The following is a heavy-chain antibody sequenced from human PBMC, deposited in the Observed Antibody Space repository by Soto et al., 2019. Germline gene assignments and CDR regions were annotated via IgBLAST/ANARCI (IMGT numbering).Heavy chain of an antibody. Sequence: SVNVSCKASGGTFSSYAISWVRQAPGQGLEWMGGIIPIFGTANYAQKFQGRVTITADKSTSTAYMELSSLRSEDTAVYYCARDGGLAVAAVYYYYGMDIWGKGNTVTVSA. V-gene: IGHV1-69*06. CDR1: GGTFSSYA. J-gene: IGHJ6*04. CDR3: ARDGGLAVAAVYYYYGMDI. CDR2: IIPIFGTA. D-gene: IGHD6-19*01.